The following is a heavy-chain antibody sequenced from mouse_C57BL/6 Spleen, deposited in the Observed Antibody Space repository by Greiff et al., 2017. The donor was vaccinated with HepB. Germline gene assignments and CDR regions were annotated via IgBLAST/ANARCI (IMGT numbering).Heavy chain of an antibody. Sequence: EVKLEESEGGLVQPGRSMKLSCTASGFTFSDYYMAWVRQVPEKGLEWVANINYDGSSTYYLDSLKSRFIISRDNAKNILYLQMSSLKSEDTATYYCARGDYYGSSHYYAMDYWGQGTSVTVSS. CDR2: INYDGSST. J-gene: IGHJ4*01. CDR3: ARGDYYGSSHYYAMDY. CDR1: GFTFSDYY. V-gene: IGHV5-16*01. D-gene: IGHD1-1*01.